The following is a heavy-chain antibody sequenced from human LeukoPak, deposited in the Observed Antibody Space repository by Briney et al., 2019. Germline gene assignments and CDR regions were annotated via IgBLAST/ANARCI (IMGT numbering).Heavy chain of an antibody. CDR3: ARDKDFTIDY. J-gene: IGHJ4*02. CDR2: MRTDGSVP. V-gene: IGHV3-7*01. CDR1: GFTFSYYM. Sequence: GGSLRLSCEVSGFTFSYYMMTWVRQAPGEGLEWVANMRTDGSVPSYVDSVKGRFTISRDNAKSSLYLQMNNLRVEDTAVYYCARDKDFTIDYWGQGTLVTVPS. D-gene: IGHD3-10*01.